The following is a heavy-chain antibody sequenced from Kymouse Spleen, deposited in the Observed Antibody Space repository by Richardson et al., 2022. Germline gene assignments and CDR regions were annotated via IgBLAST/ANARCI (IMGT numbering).Heavy chain of an antibody. Sequence: QVQLQQWGAGLLKPSETLSLTCAVYGGSFSGYYWSWIRQPPGKGLEWIGEINHSGSTNYNPSLKSRVTISVDTSKNQFSLKLSSVTAADTAVYYCARGIL**YQLPF*LLGPGNPGHRLL. J-gene: IGHJ4*02. CDR2: INHSGST. CDR1: GGSFSGYY. CDR3: ARGIL**YQLPF*L. V-gene: IGHV4-34*01. D-gene: IGHD2-2*02.